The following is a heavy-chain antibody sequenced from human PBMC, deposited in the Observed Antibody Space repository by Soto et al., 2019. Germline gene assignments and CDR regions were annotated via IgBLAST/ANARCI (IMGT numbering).Heavy chain of an antibody. J-gene: IGHJ5*02. CDR3: ARGVVATISRVSWFDP. D-gene: IGHD5-12*01. CDR1: GGSISSYY. V-gene: IGHV4-59*01. Sequence: SETLSLTCTVSGGSISSYYWSWIRQPPGKGLEWIGYIYYSGSTNYNPSLKSRVTISVDTSKNQFSLKLSSVTAADTAVYYCARGVVATISRVSWFDPWGQGTLVTVSS. CDR2: IYYSGST.